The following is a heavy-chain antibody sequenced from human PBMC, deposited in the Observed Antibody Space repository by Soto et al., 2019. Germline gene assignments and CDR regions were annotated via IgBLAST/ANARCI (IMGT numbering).Heavy chain of an antibody. CDR1: GFTFSSYS. V-gene: IGHV3-48*02. CDR2: ISSSSSTI. CDR3: ARVGVVASTS. J-gene: IGHJ4*02. D-gene: IGHD2-15*01. Sequence: WGSLRLTCDVSGFTFSSYSRNWVRQAPGKGLEWVSYISSSSSTIYYAASVKGRFTISRDNAKRSRYLQTSSLRDEDTAVYYCARVGVVASTSGGRGTLVPVSS.